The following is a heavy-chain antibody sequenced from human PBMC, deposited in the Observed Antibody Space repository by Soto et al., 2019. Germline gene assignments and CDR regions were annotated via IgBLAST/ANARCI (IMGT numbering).Heavy chain of an antibody. V-gene: IGHV3-21*01. CDR2: ISSSSSYI. Sequence: GRSLRLSCAPSGFTFSSYSVNWVRQAPGKGLEWVSSISSSSSYIYYADSVKGRFTISRDNAKNSLYLQMNSLRAEDTAVYYCAREKVVPAAIYGMDVWGQGTTVTVSS. J-gene: IGHJ6*02. D-gene: IGHD2-2*01. CDR1: GFTFSSYS. CDR3: AREKVVPAAIYGMDV.